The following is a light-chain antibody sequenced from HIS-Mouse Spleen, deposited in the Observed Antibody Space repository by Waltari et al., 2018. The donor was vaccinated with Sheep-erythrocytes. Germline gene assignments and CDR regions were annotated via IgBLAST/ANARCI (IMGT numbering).Light chain of an antibody. Sequence: QSALTQPRSVSGSPGQSVTIPCTGTSSDVVGYTYFSWYQQHPGKAPKRLIYDVSKRPSGVPDRFSGSKSGNTASLTISGLQAEDEADYYCCSYAGSYNHVFATGTKVTVL. V-gene: IGLV2-11*01. CDR2: DVS. J-gene: IGLJ1*01. CDR3: CSYAGSYNHV. CDR1: SSDVVGYTY.